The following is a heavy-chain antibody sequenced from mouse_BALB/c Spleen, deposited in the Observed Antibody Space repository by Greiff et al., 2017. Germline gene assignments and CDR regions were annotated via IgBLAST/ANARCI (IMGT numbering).Heavy chain of an antibody. V-gene: IGHV1-80*01. CDR2: IYPGDGDT. D-gene: IGHD2-1*01. Sequence: QVQLQQSGAELVRPGSSVKISCKASGYAFSSYWMNWVKQRPGQGLEWIGQIYPGDGDTNYNGKFKGKATLTADKSSSTAYMQLSSLTSEDSAVYFCAREGGNYPFDYWGQGTTRTVSS. CDR1: GYAFSSYW. CDR3: AREGGNYPFDY. J-gene: IGHJ2*01.